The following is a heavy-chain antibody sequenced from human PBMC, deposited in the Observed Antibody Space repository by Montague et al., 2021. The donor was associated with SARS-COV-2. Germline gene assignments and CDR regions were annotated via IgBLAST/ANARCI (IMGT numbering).Heavy chain of an antibody. V-gene: IGHV3-21*01. D-gene: IGHD6-13*01. CDR2: ISSSSSYI. CDR3: ARDDFRIAAAVFDY. J-gene: IGHJ4*02. CDR1: GLTFSSYS. Sequence: SLRLSCAASGLTFSSYSMNWVRQAPGKGLEWVSSISSSSSYIYYADSVKGRFTISRDNAKNSLYLQMNSLRAEDTAVYYCARDDFRIAAAVFDYWGQGTRVTVSS.